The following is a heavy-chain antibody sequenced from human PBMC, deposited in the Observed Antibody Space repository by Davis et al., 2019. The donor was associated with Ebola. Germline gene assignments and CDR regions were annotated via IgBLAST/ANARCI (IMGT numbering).Heavy chain of an antibody. D-gene: IGHD2-2*02. V-gene: IGHV3-23*01. CDR2: ISDSGGST. J-gene: IGHJ4*02. CDR1: GLTFGSYA. CDR3: AKGRGTSCYTGIDY. Sequence: GGSLRLSCAASGLTFGSYAMSWVRQAPGKGLDWVSGISDSGGSTYYADSVKGRFTISRDNSKNTLFLHMNSLRAEDTAIYYCAKGRGTSCYTGIDYWGQGTLVTVSS.